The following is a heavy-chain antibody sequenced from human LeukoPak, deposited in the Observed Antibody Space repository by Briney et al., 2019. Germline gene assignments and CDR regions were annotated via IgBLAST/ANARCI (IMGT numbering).Heavy chain of an antibody. D-gene: IGHD3-22*01. J-gene: IGHJ6*02. CDR3: AKDLSSAITSALVLDV. Sequence: GGSLRLSCKVSGFTFDDYAMHWVRQVPGKGLEWVSGITWNRDNIGYGDSVKGRFTASRDNVKNVLYLQMKSLRPEDTALYYCAKDLSSAITSALVLDVWGRGTTVIVSS. V-gene: IGHV3-9*01. CDR1: GFTFDDYA. CDR2: ITWNRDNI.